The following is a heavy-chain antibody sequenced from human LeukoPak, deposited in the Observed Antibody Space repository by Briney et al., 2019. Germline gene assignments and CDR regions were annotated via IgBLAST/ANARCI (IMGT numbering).Heavy chain of an antibody. J-gene: IGHJ4*02. CDR2: IYYSGST. V-gene: IGHV4-39*07. Sequence: PSQTLSLTCTVSGGSISSGDYYWGWIRQPPGKGLEWIGSIYYSGSTYYNPSLKSRVTISVDTSKNQFSLKLSSVTAADTAVYYCARDHGSSGGTGDYWGQGTLVTVSS. CDR1: GGSISSGDYY. D-gene: IGHD6-25*01. CDR3: ARDHGSSGGTGDY.